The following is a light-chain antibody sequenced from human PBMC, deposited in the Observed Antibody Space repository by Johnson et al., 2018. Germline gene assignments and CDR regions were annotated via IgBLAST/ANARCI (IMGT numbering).Light chain of an antibody. CDR2: ENN. Sequence: QSVLTQSPSVAAAPGQKVTISCSGSSSNIGNNCVSWYQQLPGTAPTRLIYENNKRPSGIPDRFSGSKSGTSATLGITGLQTGDEADYYCGTWDSSLSAGNVFGTGTKVTVL. CDR3: GTWDSSLSAGNV. J-gene: IGLJ1*01. V-gene: IGLV1-51*02. CDR1: SSNIGNNC.